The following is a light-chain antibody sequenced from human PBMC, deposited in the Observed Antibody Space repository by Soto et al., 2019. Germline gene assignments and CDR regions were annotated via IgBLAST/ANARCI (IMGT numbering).Light chain of an antibody. J-gene: IGLJ1*01. CDR3: GTWDSSLSAWYV. CDR2: DNN. V-gene: IGLV1-51*01. Sequence: QSVLTQPPSVSAAPGQKVTISCSGSSSNIGNNYVSWYQQLPGTAPKLLIYDNNKRPSGIPDRFSGSKSGTSATLGITGLQTGDEADYYCGTWDSSLSAWYVFGTGTQLTVL. CDR1: SSNIGNNY.